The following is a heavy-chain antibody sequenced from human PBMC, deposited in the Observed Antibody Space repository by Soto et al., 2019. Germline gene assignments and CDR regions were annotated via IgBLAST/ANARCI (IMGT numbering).Heavy chain of an antibody. CDR3: TREYVDTAMVWPFDY. J-gene: IGHJ4*02. CDR1: GFTFGDYA. CDR2: IRSKAYGGTT. Sequence: PVGSLRLSCTASGFTFGDYAMSWVRQAPGKGLEWVGFIRSKAYGGTTEYAASVKGRFTISRDDSKSIAYLQMNSLKTEDTAVYYCTREYVDTAMVWPFDYWGQGTLVTVSS. D-gene: IGHD5-18*01. V-gene: IGHV3-49*04.